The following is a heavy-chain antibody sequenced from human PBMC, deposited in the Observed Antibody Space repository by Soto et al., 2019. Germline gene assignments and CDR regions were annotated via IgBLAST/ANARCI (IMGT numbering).Heavy chain of an antibody. CDR3: ARMWGGPPHNGINV. Sequence: SGPTLVNPTQTLTLTCTLAGFSLSTSGMCVSWFRQPPVKALEWLALIDWDDDKYYRTSLKTRFTISKDTAKNQVVHTMTNMDPVDTSTHYRARMWGGPPHNGINVWRQGTTVTVSS. D-gene: IGHD3-10*01. CDR2: IDWDDDK. V-gene: IGHV2-70*01. J-gene: IGHJ6*02. CDR1: GFSLSTSGMC.